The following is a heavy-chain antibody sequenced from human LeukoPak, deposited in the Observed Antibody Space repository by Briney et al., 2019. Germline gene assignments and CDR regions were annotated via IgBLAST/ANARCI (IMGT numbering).Heavy chain of an antibody. D-gene: IGHD1-26*01. J-gene: IGHJ4*02. CDR3: ARGSGSYCFDY. Sequence: GGSLRLSCAASGFTVNRNYMSWVRQAPGKGLECVSVIYSGGTIDYADSVKGRFTISRDNSKNTLYLQMNSLRAEDTAVYYCARGSGSYCFDYWGQGALVTVSS. V-gene: IGHV3-53*01. CDR1: GFTVNRNY. CDR2: IYSGGTI.